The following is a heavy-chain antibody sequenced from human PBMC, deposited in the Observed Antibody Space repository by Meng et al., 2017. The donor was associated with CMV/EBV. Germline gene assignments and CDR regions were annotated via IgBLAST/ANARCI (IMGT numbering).Heavy chain of an antibody. J-gene: IGHJ4*02. Sequence: CKASGGTFSSYAISWVRQAPGQGLEWMGGITPIFGTANYAQKFQGRVTITTDESTSTAYMELSSLRSEDTAVYYCARDGYSSGWFGYWGQGTLVTVSS. CDR3: ARDGYSSGWFGY. D-gene: IGHD6-19*01. CDR1: GGTFSSYA. CDR2: ITPIFGTA. V-gene: IGHV1-69*05.